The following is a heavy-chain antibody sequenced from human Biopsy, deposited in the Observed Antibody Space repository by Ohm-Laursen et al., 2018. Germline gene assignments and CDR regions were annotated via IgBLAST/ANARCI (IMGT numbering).Heavy chain of an antibody. J-gene: IGHJ1*01. V-gene: IGHV4-59*11. CDR2: ISHTGYT. D-gene: IGHD4-23*01. CDR3: ARGSNEYGGLYFPH. Sequence: SQTLSLTCTVSGGSFTGHYWTWTRQPPGKGLEWIGHISHTGYTSYKSSLKSRVTISLDASRKHFSLRLTSLAAADTAAYYCARGSNEYGGLYFPHWGQGTLVTVSS. CDR1: GGSFTGHY.